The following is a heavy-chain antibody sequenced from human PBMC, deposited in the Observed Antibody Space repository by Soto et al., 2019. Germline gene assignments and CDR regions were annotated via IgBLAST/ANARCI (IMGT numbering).Heavy chain of an antibody. Sequence: QVQLVQSGADVKKPGSSVKVSCSASGVTFSSYAFTWVRQAPGQGLEWMGNINPGFRTSTYAHRFQGRLTISADESTNTVYMELSSLRSEDTAVYFSAKDGSWDGGGGESWGQGTLVIVSS. CDR2: INPGFRTS. D-gene: IGHD3-16*01. CDR3: AKDGSWDGGGGES. J-gene: IGHJ4*02. V-gene: IGHV1-69*18. CDR1: GVTFSSYA.